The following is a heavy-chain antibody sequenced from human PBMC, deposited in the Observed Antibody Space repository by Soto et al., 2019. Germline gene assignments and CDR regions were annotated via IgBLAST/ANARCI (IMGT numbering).Heavy chain of an antibody. Sequence: LRLSFTASGFTFGNYAINWVRQAPGEGLEWVGLIRNQTYGGTTEYAASLKGRFTISRDDSSGIAYLQMNSLKTEDSAVYYCTRAESPAIAYFFACWGQGTLVTVSS. CDR2: IRNQTYGGTT. CDR3: TRAESPAIAYFFAC. J-gene: IGHJ4*02. CDR1: GFTFGNYA. D-gene: IGHD6-13*01. V-gene: IGHV3-49*04.